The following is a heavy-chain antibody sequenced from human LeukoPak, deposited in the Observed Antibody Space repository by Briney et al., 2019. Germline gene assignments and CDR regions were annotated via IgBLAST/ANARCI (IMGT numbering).Heavy chain of an antibody. J-gene: IGHJ4*02. D-gene: IGHD3-22*01. V-gene: IGHV4-4*09. CDR1: VGSLSIYY. CDR3: ASSHYDSSGYYAIFDY. Sequence: SETLSLTCTVSVGSLSIYYWSWLRPPPGKGLEWVGYIYTSESNNYNHSLKSRVTVSVDTSKNQFSLKLSSVTAADTAVYYCASSHYDSSGYYAIFDYWGQGTLVTVSS. CDR2: IYTSESN.